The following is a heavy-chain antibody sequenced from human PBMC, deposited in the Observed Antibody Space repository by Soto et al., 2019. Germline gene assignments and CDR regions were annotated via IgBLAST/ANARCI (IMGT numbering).Heavy chain of an antibody. Sequence: GASVKVSCKTSGHTFTGYYLHWVRQAPGQGLEWMGWLNPNSGGTNYAQKFQGRVSMTRDTSISTAYMELGRLTSDDTAVYYCARDERFDTTAGYSYVMEVWGQGTTVTVSS. J-gene: IGHJ6*02. CDR3: ARDERFDTTAGYSYVMEV. V-gene: IGHV1-2*02. CDR2: LNPNSGGT. CDR1: GHTFTGYY. D-gene: IGHD3-9*01.